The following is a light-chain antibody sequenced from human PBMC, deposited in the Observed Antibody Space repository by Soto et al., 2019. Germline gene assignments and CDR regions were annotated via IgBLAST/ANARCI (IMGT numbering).Light chain of an antibody. V-gene: IGKV1-5*03. CDR3: QQYGSYSPWT. J-gene: IGKJ1*01. CDR2: KAS. CDR1: QSISSW. Sequence: DIQMTQSPSTLSASVEDRVTITCRASQSISSWLAWYQQKPGRAPKLLIYKASSLETGVPSRFSGSGSGTEFTLIISSLQPDDFASYYCQQYGSYSPWTFGQGTKVEIK.